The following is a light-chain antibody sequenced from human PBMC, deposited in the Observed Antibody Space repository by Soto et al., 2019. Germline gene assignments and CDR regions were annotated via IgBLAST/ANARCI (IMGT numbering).Light chain of an antibody. CDR2: TAS. CDR3: QQSYSTPRT. CDR1: QSINSY. V-gene: IGKV1-39*01. J-gene: IGKJ1*01. Sequence: DIQMTQSPSSLSGSVGDRVTITCRASQSINSYLNWYQQKPGKAPKLLIYTASSLHSGVPPRFSGSGSGTHFTLTISSLQPEDFATYYCQQSYSTPRTFGQGTKVDIK.